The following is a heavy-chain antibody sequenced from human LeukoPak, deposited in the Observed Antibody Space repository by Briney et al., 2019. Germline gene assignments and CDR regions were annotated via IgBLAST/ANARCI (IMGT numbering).Heavy chain of an antibody. CDR2: IYYSGST. V-gene: IGHV4-61*01. CDR1: GGSISSGSYY. Sequence: PSQTLSLTCTVSGGSISSGSYYWSWIRQPPGKGLEWIGYIYYSGSTNYNPSLKSRVTISVDTSKNQFSLKLSSVTAAGTAVYYCARGDYYGSGSYYNAFYYFDYWGQGTLVTVSS. J-gene: IGHJ4*02. CDR3: ARGDYYGSGSYYNAFYYFDY. D-gene: IGHD3-10*01.